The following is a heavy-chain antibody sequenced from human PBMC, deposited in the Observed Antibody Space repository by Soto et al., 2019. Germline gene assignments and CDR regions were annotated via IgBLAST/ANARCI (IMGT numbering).Heavy chain of an antibody. Sequence: QVQLVQSGAEVKRPGSSVKVSCKASGGTFNNYATSWVRQAPGQGLEWMGGIIPIFGTANYPQKFQGRVTITADESXDTAYMEVRSLRSEDTAVYFCATGNYYDSSGYYGDFYYGMDVWGQGTTVTVS. D-gene: IGHD3-22*01. J-gene: IGHJ6*02. V-gene: IGHV1-69*12. CDR1: GGTFNNYA. CDR3: ATGNYYDSSGYYGDFYYGMDV. CDR2: IIPIFGTA.